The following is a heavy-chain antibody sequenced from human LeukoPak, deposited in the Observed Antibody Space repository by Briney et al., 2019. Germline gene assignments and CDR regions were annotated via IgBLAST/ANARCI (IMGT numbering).Heavy chain of an antibody. J-gene: IGHJ4*02. Sequence: ASVKVSCKASGGTFSSYAISWVRQAPGQGLEWMGWISAYNGNTNYAQKLQGRVTMTTDTSTSTAYMELRSLRSDDTAVYYCARYYCSGGSCYSAYWGQGTLVTVSS. V-gene: IGHV1-18*01. CDR3: ARYYCSGGSCYSAY. D-gene: IGHD2-15*01. CDR1: GGTFSSYA. CDR2: ISAYNGNT.